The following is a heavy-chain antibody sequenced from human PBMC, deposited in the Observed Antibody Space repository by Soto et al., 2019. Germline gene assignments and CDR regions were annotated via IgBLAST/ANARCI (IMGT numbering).Heavy chain of an antibody. J-gene: IGHJ5*02. CDR1: GFSLSTSRVG. V-gene: IGHV2-5*02. D-gene: IGHD3-10*01. Sequence: QITLKASGPTLVKPTEPLTLTCTFSGFSLSTSRVGVGWIRQPPGKALEWLAILYWDDDKRYSPSLQSRHTITKDTSKNQVVLRMTNMDPVDTGTYYFARRYSGSYSNWFDPWGQGTLVSVSS. CDR2: LYWDDDK. CDR3: ARRYSGSYSNWFDP.